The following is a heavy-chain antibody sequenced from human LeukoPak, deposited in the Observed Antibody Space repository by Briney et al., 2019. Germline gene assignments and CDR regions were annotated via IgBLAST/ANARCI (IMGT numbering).Heavy chain of an antibody. CDR2: SGFGGII. J-gene: IGHJ4*02. V-gene: IGHV3-48*03. D-gene: IGHD3-16*01. CDR3: AGHRFTVMY. CDR1: GSASRISFSPYE. Sequence: GGSLRLSCAASGSASRISFSPYEMNSVRQAPGKGLKPVAYSGFGGIIYYEDSVKGRFTISRDNDRNSLYLQMNRLRVEDTAVYYCAGHRFTVMYWGQGTQVTVSS.